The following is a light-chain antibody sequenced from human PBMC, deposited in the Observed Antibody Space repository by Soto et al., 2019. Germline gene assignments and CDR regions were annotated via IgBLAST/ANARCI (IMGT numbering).Light chain of an antibody. CDR2: GAF. CDR1: QSVSNN. Sequence: ETVMTQSPTTLSVSPGERVTLSCRASQSVSNNLAWYQQVPGQTPRLLLYGAFTRATGIPARFSGSGSGTEFILTISSLESEDFAVYFCQQSNSWPPTSGGGTKVDIK. J-gene: IGKJ4*01. CDR3: QQSNSWPPT. V-gene: IGKV3-15*01.